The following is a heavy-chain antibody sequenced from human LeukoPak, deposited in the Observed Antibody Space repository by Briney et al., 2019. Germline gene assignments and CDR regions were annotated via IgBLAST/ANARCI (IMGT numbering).Heavy chain of an antibody. Sequence: SQTLSLTCTVSGGSISSGGYYWSWIRQHPGKGLEWIGYIYYSGSTYYNPSLKSRVTISVDTSKNQSSLKLSSVTAADTAVYYCARVQDSGSYFDYWGQGTLVTVSS. D-gene: IGHD1-26*01. J-gene: IGHJ4*02. CDR1: GGSISSGGYY. CDR2: IYYSGST. V-gene: IGHV4-31*03. CDR3: ARVQDSGSYFDY.